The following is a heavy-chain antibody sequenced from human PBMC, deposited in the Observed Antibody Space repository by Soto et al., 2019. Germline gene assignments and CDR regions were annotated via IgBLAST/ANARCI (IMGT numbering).Heavy chain of an antibody. V-gene: IGHV4-59*01. CDR2: IYYSGST. CDR1: GGSISSYY. CDR3: ARSGYDDYYFDY. D-gene: IGHD5-12*01. Sequence: SETLSLTCTVSGGSISSYYWSWIRQPPGKGLEWIGYIYYSGSTNYNPSLKSRVTISVDTSKNQFSLKLSSVTAADTAVYYCARSGYDDYYFDYWGQGTLVTVSS. J-gene: IGHJ4*02.